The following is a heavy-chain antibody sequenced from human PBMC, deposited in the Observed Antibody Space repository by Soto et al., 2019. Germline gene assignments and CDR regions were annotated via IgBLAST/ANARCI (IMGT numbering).Heavy chain of an antibody. CDR1: GYTFTTYD. V-gene: IGHV1-8*01. CDR2: MNPNSGDT. CDR3: VRGLEWLRNY. J-gene: IGHJ4*02. D-gene: IGHD5-12*01. Sequence: QVQLVQSGAEVKKPGASVKVSCKATGYTFTTYDINWVRQATGQGLEWMGWMNPNSGDTGYAQKFQGRATMTRDTSISTAHIELSTLTSEDTAVYYCVRGLEWLRNYWGQGTLVTVSS.